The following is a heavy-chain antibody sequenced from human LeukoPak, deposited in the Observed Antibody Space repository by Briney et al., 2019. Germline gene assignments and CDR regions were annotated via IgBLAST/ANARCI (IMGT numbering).Heavy chain of an antibody. V-gene: IGHV3-30-3*01. D-gene: IGHD3-22*01. CDR2: ISYDGSNK. J-gene: IGHJ5*02. Sequence: GSLRLSCAASGFTFSSYAMHWVRQAPGKGLEWVAVISYDGSNKYYADSVKGRFTISRDNSKNTLYLQMNSLRAEDTAVYYCARARGYYDSSGFWFDPWGQGTLVTVSS. CDR3: ARARGYYDSSGFWFDP. CDR1: GFTFSSYA.